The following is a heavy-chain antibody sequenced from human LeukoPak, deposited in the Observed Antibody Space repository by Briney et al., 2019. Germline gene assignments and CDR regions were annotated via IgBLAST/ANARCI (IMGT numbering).Heavy chain of an antibody. D-gene: IGHD3-9*01. CDR2: IIPIFGTA. V-gene: IGHV1-69*05. J-gene: IGHJ4*02. Sequence: SVKVSCKASGGTFSSYAISWVRQAPEQGLEWMGGIIPIFGTANYAQKFQGRVTITTDESTSTAYMELSSLRSEDTAVYYCARHSHYDILTGAFDYWGQGTLVTVSS. CDR3: ARHSHYDILTGAFDY. CDR1: GGTFSSYA.